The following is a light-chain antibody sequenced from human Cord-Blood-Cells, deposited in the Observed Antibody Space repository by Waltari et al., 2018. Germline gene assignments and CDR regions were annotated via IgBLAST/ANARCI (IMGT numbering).Light chain of an antibody. V-gene: IGKV1-9*01. CDR2: AAS. Sequence: DIQLTQSPSFLSASVGDRVTITCRASQGISSYLAWYQQKPGKAPKLLIYAASTLQSGVPSRFSGRGSGTEFTLTSSSLQPEDFATYYCQQLNSYPYTFGQGTKLEIK. CDR1: QGISSY. J-gene: IGKJ2*01. CDR3: QQLNSYPYT.